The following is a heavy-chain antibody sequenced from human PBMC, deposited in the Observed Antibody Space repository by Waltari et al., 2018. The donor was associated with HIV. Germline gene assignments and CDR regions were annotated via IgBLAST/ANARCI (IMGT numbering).Heavy chain of an antibody. V-gene: IGHV3-7*01. J-gene: IGHJ4*02. CDR2: MNQDGSDI. CDR1: GFTFSNYW. Sequence: EVQLVESGGGLVQPGGSLRLSCAASGFTFSNYWMSWARQAPGKGPEWVASMNQDGSDIYYGDSVKGRFTISRDNAKNSLYLQLNSLRADETAVYYCARDERWGQGTLVTVSS. CDR3: ARDER.